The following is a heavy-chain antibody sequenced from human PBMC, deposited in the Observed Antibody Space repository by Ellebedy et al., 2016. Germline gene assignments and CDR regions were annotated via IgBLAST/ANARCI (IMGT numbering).Heavy chain of an antibody. Sequence: SETLSLTCTVSGGSISSGGYYWSWIRQHPGKGLEWIGYIYYSGSTYYNPSLKSRVTISVDTSKNQFSLKLSSVTAADTAVYYCARGGRRIILGYCSSTSCKGWFDPWGQGTLVTVSS. CDR1: GGSISSGGYY. J-gene: IGHJ5*02. V-gene: IGHV4-31*03. CDR2: IYYSGST. CDR3: ARGGRRIILGYCSSTSCKGWFDP. D-gene: IGHD2-2*01.